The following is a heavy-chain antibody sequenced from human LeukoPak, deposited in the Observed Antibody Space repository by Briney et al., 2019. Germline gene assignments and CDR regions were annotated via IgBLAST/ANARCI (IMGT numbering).Heavy chain of an antibody. CDR2: IYYSGPT. Sequence: PSETLSLTCTVSGGSISSDGYFWTWIRQHPGKGLEWIGYIYYSGPTSYNPSLGGRVSMSLDTSENQFSLKLTSVTAADTAMYYCAREVGAPDYLSFDSWGQGILVTVSS. J-gene: IGHJ4*02. CDR3: AREVGAPDYLSFDS. CDR1: GGSISSDGYF. D-gene: IGHD1-26*01. V-gene: IGHV4-31*03.